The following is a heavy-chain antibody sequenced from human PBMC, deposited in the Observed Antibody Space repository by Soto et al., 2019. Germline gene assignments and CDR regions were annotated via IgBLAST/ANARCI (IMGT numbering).Heavy chain of an antibody. CDR3: ARDSRLSGYCTNGVCGDMDV. Sequence: SETLSLTCTVSGGSISSGGYYWSWIRQHPGKGLEWIGYIYYSGSTYYNPSLKSRVTISVDTSKNQFSLKLSSVTAADTAVYYCARDSRLSGYCTNGVCGDMDVWGKGTTVTVSS. V-gene: IGHV4-31*03. J-gene: IGHJ6*03. CDR1: GGSISSGGYY. D-gene: IGHD2-8*01. CDR2: IYYSGST.